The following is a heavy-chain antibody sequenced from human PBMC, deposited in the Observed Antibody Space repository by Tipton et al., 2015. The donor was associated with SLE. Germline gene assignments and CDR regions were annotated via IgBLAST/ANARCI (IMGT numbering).Heavy chain of an antibody. J-gene: IGHJ4*02. CDR3: AKAPAYLGSGTSYYVDY. Sequence: SLRLSCAASGFTFSDYGIHWVRQAPGKGLEWVAFIRYNGNDKCNADSVKGRFSISRDNSKNTLYLQMNSLTSGDSAVYYCAKAPAYLGSGTSYYVDYWGQGTLVTVSS. CDR1: GFTFSDYG. D-gene: IGHD3-10*01. CDR2: IRYNGNDK. V-gene: IGHV3-30*02.